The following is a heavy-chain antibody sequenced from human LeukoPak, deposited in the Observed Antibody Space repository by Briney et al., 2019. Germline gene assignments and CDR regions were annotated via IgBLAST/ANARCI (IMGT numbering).Heavy chain of an antibody. CDR3: AGDSSGWYGRIDY. V-gene: IGHV4-34*01. CDR2: INHSGST. J-gene: IGHJ4*02. Sequence: SETLSLTCAVYGGSFSGYYWSWIRQPPGKGLEWIGEINHSGSTNYNPSLKSRVTISVDTSKNQFSLKLSSVTAADTAVYYRAGDSSGWYGRIDYWGQGTLVTVSS. D-gene: IGHD6-19*01. CDR1: GGSFSGYY.